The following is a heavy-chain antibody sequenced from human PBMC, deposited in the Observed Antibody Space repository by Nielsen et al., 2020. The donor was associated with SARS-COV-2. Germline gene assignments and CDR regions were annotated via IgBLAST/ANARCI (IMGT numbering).Heavy chain of an antibody. J-gene: IGHJ4*02. CDR2: VNPSRGSA. CDR3: ARDRRVTGTSYFDY. CDR1: GYTFTTYY. Sequence: ASVKVSCKASGYTFTTYYIHWVRQAPGQGLEWMGIVNPSRGSATYVQKFQGRVTMTRDTSTSTVYMELNSLKSEDTAVYYCARDRRVTGTSYFDYWGQGTLVTVSS. D-gene: IGHD1-7*01. V-gene: IGHV1-46*01.